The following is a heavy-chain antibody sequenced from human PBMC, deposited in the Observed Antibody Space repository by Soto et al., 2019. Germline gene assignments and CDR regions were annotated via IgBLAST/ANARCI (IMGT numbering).Heavy chain of an antibody. Sequence: QVQLVQSGAEVKKPGASVKVSCKVSGYTHTELSMHWVRQAPGKGLEWMGGFDPEDGETIYAQKFQGRVTMTEDTSTDTAYMELSSLRSEDTAVYYCATDLGYYDSSGYPARAFDIWGQGTMVTVSS. D-gene: IGHD3-22*01. V-gene: IGHV1-24*01. CDR2: FDPEDGET. CDR1: GYTHTELS. CDR3: ATDLGYYDSSGYPARAFDI. J-gene: IGHJ3*02.